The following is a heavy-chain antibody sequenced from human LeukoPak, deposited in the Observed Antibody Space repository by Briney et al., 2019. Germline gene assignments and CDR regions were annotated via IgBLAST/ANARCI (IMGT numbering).Heavy chain of an antibody. Sequence: GRSLRLSCAASGFTFSSYAMHWVRQAPGKGLEWVAVISYDGSNKYYADSVKGRFTISRDSSKDTLYLQMNGLRAEDTAVYYCARDPGYSSGWYGYFDYWGQGTLVTVSS. CDR3: ARDPGYSSGWYGYFDY. J-gene: IGHJ4*02. CDR2: ISYDGSNK. D-gene: IGHD6-19*01. CDR1: GFTFSSYA. V-gene: IGHV3-30*04.